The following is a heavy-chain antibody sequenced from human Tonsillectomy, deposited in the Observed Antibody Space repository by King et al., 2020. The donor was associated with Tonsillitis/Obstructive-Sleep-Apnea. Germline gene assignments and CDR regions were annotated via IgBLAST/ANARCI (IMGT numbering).Heavy chain of an antibody. Sequence: VQLVESGGLLLQPGGSLRLSCAASGFTFSTYAMSWVRQAPGKGLEWVSSIRCSGATTYYADSVKGRFTISRDNSNNTLYLQMNNLRAEDTAIYYCAKISSWEFLRYLHYWGQGTLVTVYS. J-gene: IGHJ4*02. CDR1: GFTFSTYA. CDR3: AKISSWEFLRYLHY. CDR2: IRCSGATT. V-gene: IGHV3-23*04. D-gene: IGHD3-10*01.